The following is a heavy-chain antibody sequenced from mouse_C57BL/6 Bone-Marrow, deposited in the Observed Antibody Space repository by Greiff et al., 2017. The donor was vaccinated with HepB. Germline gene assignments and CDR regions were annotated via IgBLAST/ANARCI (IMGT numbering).Heavy chain of an antibody. CDR3: ARWGPYYSNLGY. D-gene: IGHD2-5*01. Sequence: VKLQQSGPELVKPGASVKISCKASGYAFSSSWMNWVKQRPGKGLEWIGRIYPGDGDTNYNGKFKGKATLTADKSSSTAYMQLSSLTSEDSAVYFCARWGPYYSNLGYWGQGTTLTVSS. CDR2: IYPGDGDT. V-gene: IGHV1-82*01. J-gene: IGHJ2*01. CDR1: GYAFSSSW.